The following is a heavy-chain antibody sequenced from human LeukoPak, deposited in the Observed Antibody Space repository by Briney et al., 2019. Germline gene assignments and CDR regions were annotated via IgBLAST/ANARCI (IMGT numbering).Heavy chain of an antibody. D-gene: IGHD4-17*01. J-gene: IGHJ6*03. V-gene: IGHV3-23*01. CDR1: GFMFSSYA. Sequence: GGTLRLSCAASGFMFSSYAMSWVRQAPGKGLEWVSTISGSGGSTNYADPVKGRFTISRDNSKNTLYLQMNSLRAEDTAVYYCAKAGRGYGDYVDYMDVWGKGTTVTVSS. CDR2: ISGSGGST. CDR3: AKAGRGYGDYVDYMDV.